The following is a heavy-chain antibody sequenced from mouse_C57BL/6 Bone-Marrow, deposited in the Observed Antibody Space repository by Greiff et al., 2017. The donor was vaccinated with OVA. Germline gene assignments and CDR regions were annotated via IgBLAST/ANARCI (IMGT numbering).Heavy chain of an antibody. D-gene: IGHD2-4*01. Sequence: EVKLVESGGGLVQPGGSLKLSCAASGFTFSDYYMYLVRQTPEKRLEWVAYISNGGGSTYYPDTVKGRFTISRDNAKNTLYLQMSRLKSEDTAMYYCARSPYDYGAMDYWGQGTSVTVSS. V-gene: IGHV5-12*01. CDR2: ISNGGGST. J-gene: IGHJ4*01. CDR1: GFTFSDYY. CDR3: ARSPYDYGAMDY.